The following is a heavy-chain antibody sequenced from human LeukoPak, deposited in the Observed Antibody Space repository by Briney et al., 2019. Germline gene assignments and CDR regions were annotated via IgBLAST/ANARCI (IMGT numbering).Heavy chain of an antibody. CDR3: ARRSYGAKLRALDI. CDR2: INHSGST. V-gene: IGHV4-34*01. D-gene: IGHD2-15*01. Sequence: SETLSLTCAVYGGSFSGYYWSWIRQPPGKGLEWIGEINHSGSTNYNPSLKSRVTISVDTSKNQFSLKLSSVTAADTAVYYCARRSYGAKLRALDIWGQGTMVTVSS. J-gene: IGHJ3*02. CDR1: GGSFSGYY.